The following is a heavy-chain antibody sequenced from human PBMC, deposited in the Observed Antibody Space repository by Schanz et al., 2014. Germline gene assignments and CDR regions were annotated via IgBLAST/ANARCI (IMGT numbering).Heavy chain of an antibody. Sequence: QVQLVQSGAEVKKPGASVKVSCKASGYTFTGYHMHWVRQAPGQGLEWMGRINPNSGAANYAQKFQGRVTLTRDTSRSTAYMELSRLTSDDTAVYYCARENKDYDSILNKFFHYGMDVWGQGTTVTVSS. CDR1: GYTFTGYH. D-gene: IGHD3-3*02. CDR2: INPNSGAA. J-gene: IGHJ6*02. CDR3: ARENKDYDSILNKFFHYGMDV. V-gene: IGHV1-2*06.